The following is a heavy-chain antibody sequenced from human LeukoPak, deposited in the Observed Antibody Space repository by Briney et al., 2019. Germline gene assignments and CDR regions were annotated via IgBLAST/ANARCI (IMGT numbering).Heavy chain of an antibody. V-gene: IGHV4-34*01. Sequence: SETLSLTCAVYGVSFSGYYWSWIRQPPGKGLEWIGEINHSGSTNYNPSLKSRVTISVDTSKNQFSLKLSSVTAADTAVYYCGELPQGYWGQGTLVTVSS. CDR1: GVSFSGYY. CDR3: GELPQGY. J-gene: IGHJ4*02. CDR2: INHSGST. D-gene: IGHD2-21*01.